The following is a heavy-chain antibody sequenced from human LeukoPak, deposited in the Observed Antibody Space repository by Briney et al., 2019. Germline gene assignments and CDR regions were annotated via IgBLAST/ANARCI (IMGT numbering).Heavy chain of an antibody. CDR1: GGSISSYY. V-gene: IGHV4-59*01. CDR3: ARENDRYGRIDY. CDR2: VSYSGST. J-gene: IGHJ4*02. Sequence: PSETRSLTCTVSGGSISSYYWSWVRQPPGKGLEWIGYVSYSGSTDYNPSLKSRVIISIDTSKNQFSLRLSSVTAADTAVYYCARENDRYGRIDYWGQGTQVTVSS. D-gene: IGHD5-18*01.